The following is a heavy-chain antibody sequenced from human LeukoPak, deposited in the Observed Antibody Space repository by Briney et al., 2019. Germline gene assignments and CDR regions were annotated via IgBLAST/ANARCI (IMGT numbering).Heavy chain of an antibody. J-gene: IGHJ5*02. CDR1: GGSISSGGYY. Sequence: SETLSLTCTVSGGSISSGGYYWSWIRQHPGKGLEWIGYIYYSGSTYYNPSLKSRVTISVDTSKNQFSLKLSSVTAADTAVYYCARGPRYCTNGVCSNWFDPWGQGTLVTVFS. CDR2: IYYSGST. V-gene: IGHV4-31*03. CDR3: ARGPRYCTNGVCSNWFDP. D-gene: IGHD2-8*01.